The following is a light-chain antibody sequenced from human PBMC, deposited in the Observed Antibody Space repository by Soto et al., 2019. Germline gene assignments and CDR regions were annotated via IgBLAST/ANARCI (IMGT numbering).Light chain of an antibody. CDR3: SSYTSSSTRV. CDR2: EVS. V-gene: IGLV2-14*01. J-gene: IGLJ1*01. Sequence: QSVLTQPASVSASPGQSITISCTGTSSDVGGYKYVSWYQQHPGKAPKLMIYEVSNRPSGVSHRFSGSKSGNTASLTISGLQAEDEADYYCSSYTSSSTRVFGTGTKLTVL. CDR1: SSDVGGYKY.